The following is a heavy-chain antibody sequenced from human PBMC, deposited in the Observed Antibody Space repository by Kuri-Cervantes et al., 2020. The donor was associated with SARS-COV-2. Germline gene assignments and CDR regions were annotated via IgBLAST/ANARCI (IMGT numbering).Heavy chain of an antibody. CDR3: ARGQQLIDY. D-gene: IGHD6-13*01. CDR1: GFTFSSYG. V-gene: IGHV3-30*03. CDR2: ISYDGSNK. J-gene: IGHJ4*02. Sequence: GESLKISCAASGFTFSSYGMHWVRQAPGKGLEWVAVISYDGSNKYYADSVKGRFTISRDNSKNTLYLQMNSPRAEDTAVYYCARGQQLIDYWGQGTLVTVSS.